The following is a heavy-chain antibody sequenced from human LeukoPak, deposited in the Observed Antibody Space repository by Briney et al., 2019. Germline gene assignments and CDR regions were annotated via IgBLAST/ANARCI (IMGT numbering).Heavy chain of an antibody. CDR1: GGTFSSYA. Sequence: ASVKVSCKASGGTFSSYAISWVRQAPGQGLEWMGWISPYNDKTNYAQKFQGRIAMATDTSTNTVSMALGSLKSDDTAVYYCARGDVQGVWSGYAFVLWGQGTLVTVSS. J-gene: IGHJ5*02. V-gene: IGHV1-18*01. D-gene: IGHD3-3*01. CDR3: ARGDVQGVWSGYAFVL. CDR2: ISPYNDKT.